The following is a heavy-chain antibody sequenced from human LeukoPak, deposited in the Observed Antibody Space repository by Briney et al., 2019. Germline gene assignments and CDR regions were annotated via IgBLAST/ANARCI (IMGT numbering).Heavy chain of an antibody. V-gene: IGHV4-59*08. CDR1: GGSISSFF. J-gene: IGHJ5*02. CDR3: ARHRCSGGSCYPMNWFDP. Sequence: TSETLSLTCTVSGGSISSFFWNWIRQPPGKGLEWIAFTHESGTTNYNPSLKSRVTISVDTSKNQFSLKLSSVTAADTAVYYCARHRCSGGSCYPMNWFDPWGQGTLITVSS. D-gene: IGHD2-15*01. CDR2: THESGTT.